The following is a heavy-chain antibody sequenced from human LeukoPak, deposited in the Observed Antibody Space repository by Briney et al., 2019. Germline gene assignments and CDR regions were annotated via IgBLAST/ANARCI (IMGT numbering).Heavy chain of an antibody. V-gene: IGHV1-69*04. J-gene: IGHJ4*02. CDR2: IIPILGIT. CDR1: GGTFSSYA. CDR3: ARGDYGDLFDY. D-gene: IGHD4-17*01. Sequence: ASVKVSCKASGGTFSSYAISWARQAPGRGLEWMGRIIPILGITNYPQKFQDRVTVTADKSTSTAYMELSSLRSEDTAVYYCARGDYGDLFDYWGQGTLVTVSS.